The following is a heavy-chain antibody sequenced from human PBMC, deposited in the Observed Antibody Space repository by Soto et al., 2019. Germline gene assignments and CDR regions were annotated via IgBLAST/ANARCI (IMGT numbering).Heavy chain of an antibody. V-gene: IGHV1-8*01. J-gene: IGHJ3*02. CDR1: GYTFTSYD. CDR3: AVPVVPDTIDAFDI. D-gene: IGHD2-2*01. Sequence: ASVKVSCKASGYTFTSYDINWVRQATGQGLEWMGWMNPNSGNTGYAQKFQGRVTMTRNTSISTAYMELSSLRSEDTAVYYCAVPVVPDTIDAFDIWGRGTMVTVSS. CDR2: MNPNSGNT.